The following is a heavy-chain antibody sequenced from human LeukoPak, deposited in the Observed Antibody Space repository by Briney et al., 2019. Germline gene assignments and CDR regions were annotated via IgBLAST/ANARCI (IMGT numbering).Heavy chain of an antibody. CDR2: IKQEGSEK. D-gene: IGHD2-15*01. V-gene: IGHV3-7*01. J-gene: IGHJ4*02. CDR1: GFTFSTSA. CDR3: ARVGCSGGSCYSADKFDY. Sequence: PGGSLRLSCAASGFTFSTSAMTCGCQAPGKGLERGANIKQEGSEKYYADSVKGRFTISRDNAKNSLYLQMNSLRAEDTAVYYCARVGCSGGSCYSADKFDYWGEGNLGTVSS.